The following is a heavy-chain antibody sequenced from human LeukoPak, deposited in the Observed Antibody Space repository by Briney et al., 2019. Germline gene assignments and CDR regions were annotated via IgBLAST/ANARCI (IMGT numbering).Heavy chain of an antibody. Sequence: GGSLRLSCAASGFTFSSYGMHWVRQAPGKGLEWVAVISYDGSNKYYADSVKGRFTISRDNSKNTLYLQMNSLRAEDTAVYYCARDLTYDSSGHYPLDYWGQGTLVTVSS. D-gene: IGHD3-22*01. CDR3: ARDLTYDSSGHYPLDY. CDR2: ISYDGSNK. V-gene: IGHV3-30*19. J-gene: IGHJ4*02. CDR1: GFTFSSYG.